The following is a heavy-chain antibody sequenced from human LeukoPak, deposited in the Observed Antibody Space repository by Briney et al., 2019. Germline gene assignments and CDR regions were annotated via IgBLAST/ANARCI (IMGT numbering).Heavy chain of an antibody. CDR3: ARGRVIVVVPAAPFDP. Sequence: ASVKVSCKASGYTFTGYYMHWVRQAPGQGLEWMGWINPNSGGTNYAQKFQGRVTMTRDTSISTAYMELSRLRSDDTAVYYCARGRVIVVVPAAPFDPWGQGTLVTVSS. V-gene: IGHV1-2*02. D-gene: IGHD2-2*01. CDR1: GYTFTGYY. J-gene: IGHJ5*02. CDR2: INPNSGGT.